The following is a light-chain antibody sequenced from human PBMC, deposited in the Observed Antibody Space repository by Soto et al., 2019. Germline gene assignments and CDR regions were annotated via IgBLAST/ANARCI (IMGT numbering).Light chain of an antibody. CDR3: QQRSNWPRT. CDR2: DAS. CDR1: QSVSSY. V-gene: IGKV3-11*01. Sequence: EIVLTQSPATLSLSPGEGATLSCRASQSVSSYLAWYQQKPGQAPRLLIYDASNRATGIPARFSGSGSGTDFTLTISSLEPEDFAVYYCQQRSNWPRTFGQGTTLEI. J-gene: IGKJ2*01.